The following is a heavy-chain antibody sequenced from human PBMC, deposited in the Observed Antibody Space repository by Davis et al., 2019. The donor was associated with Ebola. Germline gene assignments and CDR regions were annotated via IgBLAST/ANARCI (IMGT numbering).Heavy chain of an antibody. V-gene: IGHV4-34*01. Sequence: MPSETLSLTCAVYGGSFSYYYWSWIRQPPGKGLEWIGEINHSGSTNYNPSLKSRVTISVDTSKNQFSLKLSSVTAADTAVYYCARTSIAARPLEYRGQGTLVTVSS. CDR2: INHSGST. D-gene: IGHD6-6*01. CDR3: ARTSIAARPLEY. CDR1: GGSFSYYY. J-gene: IGHJ4*02.